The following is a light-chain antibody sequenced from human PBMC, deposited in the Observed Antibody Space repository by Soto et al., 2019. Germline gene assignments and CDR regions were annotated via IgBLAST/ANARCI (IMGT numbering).Light chain of an antibody. J-gene: IGKJ4*01. CDR3: QQYNTYPLT. V-gene: IGKV1-5*03. Sequence: DIQMTQSPSTLLASVGDRVTITYRASQSISTWLAWYQQKPGKAPKLLIYKASSLEGGVPSRFSGSGSGTEFNITISSLQPDDFATYYCQQYNTYPLTFGGGTTVDIE. CDR1: QSISTW. CDR2: KAS.